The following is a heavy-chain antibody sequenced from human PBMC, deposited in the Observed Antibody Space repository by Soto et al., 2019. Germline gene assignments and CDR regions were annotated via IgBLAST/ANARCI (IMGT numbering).Heavy chain of an antibody. Sequence: GGSLRLSCSASGFTFSSYAMHWVRHAPGKGLEYVSGIRGNGDPPFYADSVKGRFTISRDNSKNTLYLQMSSLSADDTAVYYCVKSRGGNNFDFFVWGQGALVTVSS. CDR2: IRGNGDPP. CDR3: VKSRGGNNFDFFV. V-gene: IGHV3-64D*06. J-gene: IGHJ4*02. CDR1: GFTFSSYA. D-gene: IGHD5-12*01.